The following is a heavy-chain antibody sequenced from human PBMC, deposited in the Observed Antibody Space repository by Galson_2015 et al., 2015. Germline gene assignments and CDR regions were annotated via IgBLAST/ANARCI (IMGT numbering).Heavy chain of an antibody. Sequence: ETLSLTCTVSGGSISSSSYYWGWIRQPPGKGLEWIGSIYYSGSTYYNPSLKSRVTISVDTSKNQFSLKLSSVTAADTAVYYCAPYHQPLDSSGYYADYWGQGTLVTVSS. CDR3: APYHQPLDSSGYYADY. CDR1: GGSISSSSYY. V-gene: IGHV4-39*07. D-gene: IGHD3-22*01. J-gene: IGHJ4*02. CDR2: IYYSGST.